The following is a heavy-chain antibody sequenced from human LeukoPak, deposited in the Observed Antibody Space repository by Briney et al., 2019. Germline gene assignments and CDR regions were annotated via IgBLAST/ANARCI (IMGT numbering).Heavy chain of an antibody. CDR3: ARHLSGVTGYTYGRGIDY. V-gene: IGHV3-7*01. D-gene: IGHD5-18*01. J-gene: IGHJ4*02. Sequence: GGSLRLSCAASGFTFSSYGMSWVRQAPGKGLEWVANINPDGGEKYYVDSVKGRFTISRDNAKTSLYLQMNSLRAEDTAVYYCARHLSGVTGYTYGRGIDYWGQGTLVTVSS. CDR2: INPDGGEK. CDR1: GFTFSSYG.